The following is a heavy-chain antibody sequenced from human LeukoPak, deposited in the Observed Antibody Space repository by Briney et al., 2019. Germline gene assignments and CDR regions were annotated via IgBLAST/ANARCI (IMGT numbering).Heavy chain of an antibody. D-gene: IGHD3-10*01. CDR3: AVTGSLWFGEPHVDY. CDR1: GFTFSSYW. Sequence: GGSLRLSCAASGFTFSSYWMSWVRQAPGKGLEWVANIKQDGSEKYYVDSVKGRFTISRDNAKNSLYLQMNSLRAEDTAVYYCAVTGSLWFGEPHVDYWGQGTLVTVSS. V-gene: IGHV3-7*01. CDR2: IKQDGSEK. J-gene: IGHJ4*02.